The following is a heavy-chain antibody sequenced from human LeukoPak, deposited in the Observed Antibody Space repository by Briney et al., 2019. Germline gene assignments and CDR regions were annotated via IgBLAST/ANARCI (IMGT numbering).Heavy chain of an antibody. D-gene: IGHD2-15*01. Sequence: GGSLRLSCAASGFTFSSYGMSWVRQAPGKGLEWVSAISGSGGSTYYADSVRGRFIVSRDNSKNTLFLQMNRLRAEDAAVYYCAKDSVSQNGIFDPFDVWGLGTLVTVSS. J-gene: IGHJ3*01. V-gene: IGHV3-23*01. CDR2: ISGSGGST. CDR3: AKDSVSQNGIFDPFDV. CDR1: GFTFSSYG.